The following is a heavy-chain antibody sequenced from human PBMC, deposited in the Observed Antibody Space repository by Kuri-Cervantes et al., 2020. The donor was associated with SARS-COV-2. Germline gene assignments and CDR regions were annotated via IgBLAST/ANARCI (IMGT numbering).Heavy chain of an antibody. D-gene: IGHD1-20*01. Sequence: GSLRLSCAVSGYSISSGYYWGWIRQPPGKGLEWIGSIYHSGSTYYNPSLKSRVTMSVDTSKNQFSLKLSSVTAADTAVYYCASRSASLTELYYFDYWGQGTLVTVSS. CDR1: GYSISSGYY. J-gene: IGHJ4*02. V-gene: IGHV4-38-2*01. CDR3: ASRSASLTELYYFDY. CDR2: IYHSGST.